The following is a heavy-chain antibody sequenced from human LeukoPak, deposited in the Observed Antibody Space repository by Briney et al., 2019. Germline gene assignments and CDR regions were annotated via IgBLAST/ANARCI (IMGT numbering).Heavy chain of an antibody. Sequence: GSLRLSCAASGFTFSSYEMNWVRQAPGKGLEWVSYISSSGSTIYYADSVKGRFTISRDNAKNSLYLQMNSLRAEDTAVYYCARDSLAMVRGELNFDYWGQGTLVTVST. V-gene: IGHV3-48*03. CDR3: ARDSLAMVRGELNFDY. D-gene: IGHD3-10*01. CDR1: GFTFSSYE. J-gene: IGHJ4*02. CDR2: ISSSGSTI.